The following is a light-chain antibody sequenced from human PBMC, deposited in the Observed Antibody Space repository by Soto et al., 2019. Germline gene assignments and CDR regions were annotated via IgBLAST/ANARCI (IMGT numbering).Light chain of an antibody. CDR2: EVS. V-gene: IGLV2-18*02. CDR1: SRDFSTYSS. Sequence: QSVLTQPPSVSGSLGQSVTISCSGTSRDFSTYSSVSWYQQPPGTLPKLIIYEVSNRPSGVPDRFSGSRSGNTASLTISGLQAEDEAYYYCSSYRISNTYVFGTGTKLTVL. J-gene: IGLJ1*01. CDR3: SSYRISNTYV.